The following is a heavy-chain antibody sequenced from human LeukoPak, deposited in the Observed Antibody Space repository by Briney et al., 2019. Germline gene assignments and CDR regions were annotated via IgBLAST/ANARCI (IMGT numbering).Heavy chain of an antibody. D-gene: IGHD6-13*01. CDR1: GYTFTGYN. J-gene: IGHJ4*02. V-gene: IGHV1-2*02. Sequence: ASLKVSCKASGYTFTGYNAHWVRQAPGKGLDWIGRINPNSGGTNYAQKFQGRVTMTRDTSISTAYMELSRLSSDDTAIYYCARDGGSWGCIAYWGQGSLITVSS. CDR3: ARDGGSWGCIAY. CDR2: INPNSGGT.